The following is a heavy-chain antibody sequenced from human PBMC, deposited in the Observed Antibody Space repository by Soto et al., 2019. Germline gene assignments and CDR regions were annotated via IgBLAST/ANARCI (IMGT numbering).Heavy chain of an antibody. Sequence: LRLSCAASGFTFSSYAMSWVRQAPGKGLEWVSAISGSGGSTYYADSVKGRFTISRDNSKNTLYLQMNSLRAEDTAVYYCAKVLRGGAMPGPDYWGQGTLVTVSS. V-gene: IGHV3-23*01. CDR1: GFTFSSYA. CDR3: AKVLRGGAMPGPDY. D-gene: IGHD3-16*01. CDR2: ISGSGGST. J-gene: IGHJ4*02.